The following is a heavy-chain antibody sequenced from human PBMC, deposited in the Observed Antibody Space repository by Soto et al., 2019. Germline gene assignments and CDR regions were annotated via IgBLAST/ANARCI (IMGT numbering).Heavy chain of an antibody. CDR3: ARDPPHGGTSSWDADS. Sequence: GGSLRLSGFASGFIFTTSSMRKIRQVPGKGLQWLSSISSSGTFKSYGDSVKGRFTISRDNAKNSLFLQMNNLSGEDTGLYYCARDPPHGGTSSWDADSWGPGTLVTVSS. J-gene: IGHJ4*02. V-gene: IGHV3-21*01. CDR1: GFIFTTSS. CDR2: ISSSGTFK. D-gene: IGHD2-15*01.